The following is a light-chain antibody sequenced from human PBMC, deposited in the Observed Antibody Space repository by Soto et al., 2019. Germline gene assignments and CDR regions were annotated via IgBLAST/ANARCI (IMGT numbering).Light chain of an antibody. Sequence: DIQMTQSPSSLPASVGDRVTIICRASQGIRNNLGWYKQKQGKAPRRLIYAASSLDGGVPSRFSGSGSGTEFPLTISSLQPEDFATYYCLHHNTYPYTFGQGTKLEIK. V-gene: IGKV1-17*01. CDR1: QGIRNN. CDR2: AAS. J-gene: IGKJ2*01. CDR3: LHHNTYPYT.